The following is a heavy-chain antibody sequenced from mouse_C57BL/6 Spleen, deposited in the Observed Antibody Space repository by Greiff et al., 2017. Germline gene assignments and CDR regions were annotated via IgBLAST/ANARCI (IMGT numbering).Heavy chain of an antibody. J-gene: IGHJ3*01. CDR1: GFTFSDFY. Sequence: EVQVVESGGGLVQSGRSLRLSCATSGFTFSDFYMEWVRQAPGKGLEWIAASRNKANDYTTEYSASVKGRFIVSRDTSQSILYLQMNALRAEDTAIYYCARDAGEAWFAYWGQGTLVTVSA. V-gene: IGHV7-1*01. CDR3: ARDAGEAWFAY. CDR2: SRNKANDYTT.